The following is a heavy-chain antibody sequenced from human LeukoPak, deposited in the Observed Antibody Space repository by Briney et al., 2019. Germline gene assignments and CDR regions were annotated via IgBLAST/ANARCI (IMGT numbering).Heavy chain of an antibody. J-gene: IGHJ4*02. CDR3: AKDWGRGIVLMPFDY. V-gene: IGHV3-30*18. CDR1: GFTFSSYG. CDR2: ISYDGSNK. D-gene: IGHD2-8*01. Sequence: GGSLRLSCAASGFTFSSYGMHCVRQAPGKGLEWVAVISYDGSNKYYADSVKGRFTISRDNSKNTLYLQMNSLRAEDTAEYYCAKDWGRGIVLMPFDYWGQGTLVTVSS.